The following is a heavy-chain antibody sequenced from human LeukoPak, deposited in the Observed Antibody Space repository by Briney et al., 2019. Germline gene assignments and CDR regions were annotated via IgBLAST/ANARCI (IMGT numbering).Heavy chain of an antibody. D-gene: IGHD5-12*01. V-gene: IGHV3-74*03. J-gene: IGHJ4*02. CDR2: INSDRSST. CDR1: GFTLSSYW. CDR3: AREGRVSGYDFDF. Sequence: GGSLRLSCAASGFTLSSYWMHWVRQAPGKGLVWVSRINSDRSSTTYADSVKGRFTISRDNAKNTLYLQMNSLRVEDTAVYYCAREGRVSGYDFDFWGQGTLVTVSS.